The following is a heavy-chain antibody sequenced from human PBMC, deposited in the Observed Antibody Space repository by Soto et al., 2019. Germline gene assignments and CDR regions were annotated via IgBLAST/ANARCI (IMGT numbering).Heavy chain of an antibody. CDR3: ARSGVAAGTLPPLYNWFDP. V-gene: IGHV1-69*06. J-gene: IGHJ5*02. CDR2: IIPIFGTA. CDR1: GRTFSSYA. D-gene: IGHD6-13*01. Sequence: SVKVSCKASGRTFSSYAISWVRQAPGQGLEWMGGIIPIFGTANYAQKFQGRVTITADKSTSTAYMELSSLRSEDTAVYYCARSGVAAGTLPPLYNWFDPWGQGTLVTVS.